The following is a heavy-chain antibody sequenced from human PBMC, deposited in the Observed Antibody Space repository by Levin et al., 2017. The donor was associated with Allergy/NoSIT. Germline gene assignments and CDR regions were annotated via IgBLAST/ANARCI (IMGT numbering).Heavy chain of an antibody. CDR2: IYYSGST. Sequence: SETLSLTCTVSGGSVSSGSYYWSWIRQPPGKGLEWIGYIYYSGSTNYNPSLKSRVTISVDTSKNQFSLKLSSVTAADTAVYYCAREATSSSWSPFDYWGQGTLVTVSS. CDR1: GGSVSSGSYY. CDR3: AREATSSSWSPFDY. V-gene: IGHV4-61*01. J-gene: IGHJ4*02. D-gene: IGHD6-13*01.